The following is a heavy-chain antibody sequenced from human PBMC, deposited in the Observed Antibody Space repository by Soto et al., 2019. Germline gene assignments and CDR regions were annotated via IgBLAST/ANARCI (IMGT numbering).Heavy chain of an antibody. CDR1: GFTFSSYS. D-gene: IGHD3-3*01. Sequence: GGSLRLSCAASGFTFSSYSMNWVRQAPGKGLEWVSSISSSSSYIYYADSVKGRFTISRDNAKNSLYLQMNSLRAEDTAVYYCARDHGSGSSYYYYMDVWGKGTTVTVSS. J-gene: IGHJ6*03. CDR3: ARDHGSGSSYYYYMDV. V-gene: IGHV3-21*01. CDR2: ISSSSSYI.